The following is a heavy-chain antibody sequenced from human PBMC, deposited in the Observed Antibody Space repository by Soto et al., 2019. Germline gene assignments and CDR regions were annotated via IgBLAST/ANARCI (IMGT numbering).Heavy chain of an antibody. CDR3: ARAGDYDFWSGYSNDAFDI. Sequence: PSETLSLTCTVSSGSMSGYYWNWIRQPPGKGLEWIGYIYYSGSTNYNPSLKSQVTISVDTSKNQFSLKLSSVTAADTAVYYCARAGDYDFWSGYSNDAFDIWGQGTMVTVSS. D-gene: IGHD3-3*01. V-gene: IGHV4-59*01. CDR2: IYYSGST. J-gene: IGHJ3*02. CDR1: SGSMSGYY.